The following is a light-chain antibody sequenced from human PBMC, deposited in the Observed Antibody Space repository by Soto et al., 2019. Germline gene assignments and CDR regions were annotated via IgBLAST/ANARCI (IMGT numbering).Light chain of an antibody. CDR2: DAS. CDR3: QQYNSYWT. Sequence: DIQMTQSPSTLSASVGDRVTITCRASESIVTWLAWYQHKPGKAPKLLIFDASNLESGVPSRFSGSGSGTEFTLTISSLQSDDFATYYCQQYNSYWTFGQGTKVGVK. J-gene: IGKJ1*01. CDR1: ESIVTW. V-gene: IGKV1-5*01.